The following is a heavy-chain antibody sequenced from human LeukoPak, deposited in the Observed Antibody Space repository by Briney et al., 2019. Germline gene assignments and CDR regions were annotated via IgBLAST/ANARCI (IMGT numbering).Heavy chain of an antibody. CDR1: GFTFSSYS. J-gene: IGHJ4*02. Sequence: PGGYQRLSCAASGFTFSSYSMNWVRQAPGKGLEWVSYISSSSTHIYYADSVKGRFTISRDNARNSLYLQVNGLRAEDTAIYYCARSEHSSSSFDYWGQGTLVTVSS. CDR3: ARSEHSSSSFDY. CDR2: ISSSSTHI. D-gene: IGHD6-6*01. V-gene: IGHV3-21*01.